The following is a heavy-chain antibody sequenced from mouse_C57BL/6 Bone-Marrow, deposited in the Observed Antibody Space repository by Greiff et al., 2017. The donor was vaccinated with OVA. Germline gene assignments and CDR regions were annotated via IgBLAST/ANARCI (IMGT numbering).Heavy chain of an antibody. J-gene: IGHJ4*01. V-gene: IGHV1-12*01. CDR3: ARADYYGSSYYYAMDY. Sequence: QVQLQQSGAELVRPGASVKMSCKASGYTFTSYNMHWVKQTPRQGLEWIGAIYPGNGDTSSNQKFKGKATLTVDKSSSTAYMQLSSLTSEDSAVYFCARADYYGSSYYYAMDYWGQGTSVTVSS. D-gene: IGHD1-1*01. CDR1: GYTFTSYN. CDR2: IYPGNGDT.